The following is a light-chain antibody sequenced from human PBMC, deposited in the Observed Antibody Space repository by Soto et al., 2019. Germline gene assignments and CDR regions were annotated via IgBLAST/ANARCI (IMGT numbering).Light chain of an antibody. CDR1: SSDIGGYDF. V-gene: IGLV2-8*01. J-gene: IGLJ2*01. CDR3: SSYAGSNTVV. Sequence: QSALTQPPSASGSPGQSVTISCTGSSSDIGGYDFVSWYQQHPGKVPKLLIYEVTKRPSGVPDRFSGSKSGNTASLTVSGLQADDEADYYCSSYAGSNTVVFGGGTKLTVL. CDR2: EVT.